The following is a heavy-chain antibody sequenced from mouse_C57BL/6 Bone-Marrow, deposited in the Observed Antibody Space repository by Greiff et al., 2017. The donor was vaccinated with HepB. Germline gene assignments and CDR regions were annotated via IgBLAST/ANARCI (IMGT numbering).Heavy chain of an antibody. CDR2: FDPENGDT. V-gene: IGHV14-4*01. CDR3: TPRYFDV. Sequence: VQLQQSGAELVRPGASVKLSCTASGFNIKDDYMHWVKQRPEQGLEWIGWFDPENGDTEYASKFQGKATITADTSSNPAYLQLISLTSEDTAVYYCTPRYFDVWGTGTTVTVSS. CDR1: GFNIKDDY. J-gene: IGHJ1*03.